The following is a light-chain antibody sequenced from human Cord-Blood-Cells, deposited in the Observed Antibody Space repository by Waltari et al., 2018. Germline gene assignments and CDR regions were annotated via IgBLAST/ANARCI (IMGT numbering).Light chain of an antibody. CDR2: EGS. J-gene: IGLJ3*02. Sequence: QSALTQPASVSGSPGQSITISCTGTSSDVGSYNLVSWYQQHPGKAPKRMIYEGSKRPSGVSNRFSGSRSGNTASRTSSGLQAEDEADYYCCSYAGSSTWVFGGGTKLTVL. V-gene: IGLV2-23*01. CDR1: SSDVGSYNL. CDR3: CSYAGSSTWV.